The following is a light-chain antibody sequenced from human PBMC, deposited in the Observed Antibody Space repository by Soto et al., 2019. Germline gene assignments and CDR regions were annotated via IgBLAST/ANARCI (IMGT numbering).Light chain of an antibody. CDR2: EVS. V-gene: IGLV2-23*02. CDR3: CSYAGSSTSPYV. CDR1: SSDVGSYNL. Sequence: QSVLTQPASVSGSPGQSITISCTGTSSDVGSYNLVPWYQQHPGKAPKLMIYEVSKRPSGVSNRFSGSKSGNTASLTISGLQAEDEADYYSCSYAGSSTSPYVFGTGSKVTVL. J-gene: IGLJ1*01.